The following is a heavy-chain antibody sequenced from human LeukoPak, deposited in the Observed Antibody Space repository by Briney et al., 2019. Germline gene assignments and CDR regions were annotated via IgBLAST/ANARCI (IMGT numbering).Heavy chain of an antibody. CDR1: GFTFSDYY. CDR2: IYYSGST. Sequence: GSLRLSCAASGFTFSDYYMSWIRQPPGKGLEWIGYIYYSGSTNYNPSLKSRVTISVDTSKNQFSLKLSSVTAADTAVYYCARDFLQDDAFDIWGQGTMVTVSS. V-gene: IGHV4-59*01. J-gene: IGHJ3*02. D-gene: IGHD5-24*01. CDR3: ARDFLQDDAFDI.